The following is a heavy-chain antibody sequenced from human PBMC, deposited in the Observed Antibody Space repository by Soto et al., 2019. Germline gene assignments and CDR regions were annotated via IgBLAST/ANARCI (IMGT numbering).Heavy chain of an antibody. CDR3: AATRGYSPPFDS. J-gene: IGHJ4*02. CDR1: PYSLTAYY. D-gene: IGHD3-22*01. CDR2: INPPGDGT. Sequence: ASVKVSCKASPYSLTAYYMHWVRQAPGQGLEWMGMINPPGDGTAYAQKFQGRVTFTRDTSTRTVYLELSSLGSEDTAMYFCAATRGYSPPFDSWGQGTQVTVSS. V-gene: IGHV1-46*01.